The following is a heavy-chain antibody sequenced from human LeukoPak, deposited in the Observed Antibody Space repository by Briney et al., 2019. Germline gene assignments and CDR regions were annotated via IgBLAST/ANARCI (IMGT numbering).Heavy chain of an antibody. Sequence: SETLSLTCAVYGGSSSGYYWSWIRQPPGKGLEWIGEINHSGSTNYNPSLKSRVTISVDTSKNQFSLKLSSVTAADTAVYYCARLIAAAVRSGYNWFDPWGQGTLVTVSS. D-gene: IGHD6-13*01. V-gene: IGHV4-34*01. CDR1: GGSSSGYY. CDR3: ARLIAAAVRSGYNWFDP. CDR2: INHSGST. J-gene: IGHJ5*02.